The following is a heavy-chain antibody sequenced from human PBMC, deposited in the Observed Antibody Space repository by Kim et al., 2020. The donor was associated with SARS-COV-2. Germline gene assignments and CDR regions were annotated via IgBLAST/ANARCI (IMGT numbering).Heavy chain of an antibody. Sequence: AQGFTGRFVFSLDTSVSTAYLQISSLKAEDTAVYYCAREIPNTYYYGMDVWGQGTTVTVSS. CDR3: AREIPNTYYYGMDV. D-gene: IGHD2-2*02. V-gene: IGHV7-4-1*02. J-gene: IGHJ6*02.